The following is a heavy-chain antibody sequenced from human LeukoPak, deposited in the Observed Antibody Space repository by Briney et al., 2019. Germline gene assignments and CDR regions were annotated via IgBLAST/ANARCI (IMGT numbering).Heavy chain of an antibody. D-gene: IGHD2-21*01. Sequence: PGGSLRLSCAASGFIFSNYEMNWVRQAPGKGLEWVSYIKSRGTKVYYADSVKGRFTISRDNAKNSLYLQMNSLRAEDTALYYCGRDVVVGGDDAFDIWGQGTMVTVSS. CDR2: IKSRGTKV. V-gene: IGHV3-48*03. J-gene: IGHJ3*02. CDR3: GRDVVVGGDDAFDI. CDR1: GFIFSNYE.